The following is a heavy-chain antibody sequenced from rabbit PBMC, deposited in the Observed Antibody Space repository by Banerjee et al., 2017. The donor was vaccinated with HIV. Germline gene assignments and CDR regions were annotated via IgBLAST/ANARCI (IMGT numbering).Heavy chain of an antibody. D-gene: IGHD4-1*01. V-gene: IGHV1S45*01. CDR1: GFSFSSSYW. J-gene: IGHJ4*01. CDR3: ARDLAGVIGWNFGL. Sequence: QEQLEESGGDLVKPEGSLTLTCTASGFSFSSSYWICWVRQAPGKGLEWIACIYTGDGNTHYASWAKGRFTISKTSSTVDLQMTSLTAADTATYFCARDLAGVIGWNFGLWGPGTLVTVS. CDR2: IYTGDGNT.